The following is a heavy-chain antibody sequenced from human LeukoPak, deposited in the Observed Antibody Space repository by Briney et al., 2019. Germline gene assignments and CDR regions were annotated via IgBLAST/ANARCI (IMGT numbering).Heavy chain of an antibody. V-gene: IGHV3-21*01. CDR3: ARDPYSGLFDY. Sequence: AGGSLRLSCAASGLTLSSYSMNWVRQAPGKGLEWVSSISSSSTYIYYADSVKGRFTISRDNAKNSLYLQMNSRRAEDTAVYYYARDPYSGLFDYWGQGTLVTVS. J-gene: IGHJ4*02. CDR1: GLTLSSYS. CDR2: ISSSSTYI. D-gene: IGHD4-11*01.